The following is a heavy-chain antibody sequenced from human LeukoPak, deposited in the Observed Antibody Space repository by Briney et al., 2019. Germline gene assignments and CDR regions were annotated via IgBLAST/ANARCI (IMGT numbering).Heavy chain of an antibody. CDR3: ATPSGYVDY. Sequence: GGSLRLSCAASGFTFSSYWMSWVRQAPGKGLEWVSSISSSSTYIYQADSLKGRFTISRDNAKNSLYLQMNSLRAEDTAVYYCATPSGYVDYWGQGTLVTVSS. V-gene: IGHV3-21*06. D-gene: IGHD3-3*01. CDR1: GFTFSSYW. CDR2: ISSSSTYI. J-gene: IGHJ4*02.